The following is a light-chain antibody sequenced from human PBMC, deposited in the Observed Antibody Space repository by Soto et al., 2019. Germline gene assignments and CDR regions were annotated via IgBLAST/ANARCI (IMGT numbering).Light chain of an antibody. Sequence: ETVLTQSPATVSLSPGERATLSCRASQSVGTYLAWYRQRPGQSPTLLIYHASNRPTGIPARFSGSGSGTDFTLTISSLQSEDFAVYYCRQYNNWPPLTFGGGTKVEIK. CDR2: HAS. V-gene: IGKV3-11*01. CDR3: RQYNNWPPLT. CDR1: QSVGTY. J-gene: IGKJ4*01.